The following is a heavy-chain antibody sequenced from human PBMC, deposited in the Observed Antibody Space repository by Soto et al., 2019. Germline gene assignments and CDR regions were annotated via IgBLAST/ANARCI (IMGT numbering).Heavy chain of an antibody. D-gene: IGHD6-13*01. CDR2: INAGNGNT. CDR3: ARWHSSSLAGDY. J-gene: IGHJ4*02. V-gene: IGHV1-3*01. CDR1: GYTFTSYA. Sequence: ASVKVSCKASGYTFTSYAMHWVRQAPGQRLEWMGWINAGNGNTKYSQKFQGRVTITRDTSASTAYMELSSLRSEDTAVYYCARWHSSSLAGDYWGQGTLVTVSS.